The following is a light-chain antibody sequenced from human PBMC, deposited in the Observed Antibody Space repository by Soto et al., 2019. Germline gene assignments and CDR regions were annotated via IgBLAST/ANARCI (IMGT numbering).Light chain of an antibody. J-gene: IGKJ2*01. CDR3: QQYNNWPPYT. CDR2: GAS. V-gene: IGKV3-15*01. Sequence: EIVMTQSPATLSVSPGERATLSCRASQNINSNLAWYQQKPGQAARLLIYGASTRATDIPARFSGSGSGTEXXLXIXSLXXXXFALYYCQQYNNWPPYTFGQGTKLEIK. CDR1: QNINSN.